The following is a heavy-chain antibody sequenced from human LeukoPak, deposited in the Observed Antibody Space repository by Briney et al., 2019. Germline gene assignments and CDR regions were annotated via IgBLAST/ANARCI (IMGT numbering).Heavy chain of an antibody. CDR1: GGSFTSRTDY. V-gene: IGHV4-39*01. Sequence: PSETLSLTCTVSGGSFTSRTDYWAWIRQPPGKGLEWFGSLYYGGSTYYNPSLKSRVTISIYTSKNQFSLRMSSVTAADTAVYYCARQAGYFGEGNFFDYWGQGSLVTVSS. CDR2: LYYGGST. J-gene: IGHJ4*02. CDR3: ARQAGYFGEGNFFDY. D-gene: IGHD3-10*01.